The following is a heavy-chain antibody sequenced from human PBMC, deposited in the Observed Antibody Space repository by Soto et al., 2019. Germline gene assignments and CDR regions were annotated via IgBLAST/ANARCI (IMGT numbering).Heavy chain of an antibody. D-gene: IGHD2-8*01. Sequence: PGGSLRLSSAASEFTFGTYAMHWVRQAPGKGLEWVAVIYYDGSNRYYGDAVKGRFTIPRDNSKSTLYLQMSSLRAEDTAVYYCARAFCTNGVCYYFFDYWGHGTLVTVSS. CDR3: ARAFCTNGVCYYFFDY. J-gene: IGHJ4*01. V-gene: IGHV3-33*01. CDR1: EFTFGTYA. CDR2: IYYDGSNR.